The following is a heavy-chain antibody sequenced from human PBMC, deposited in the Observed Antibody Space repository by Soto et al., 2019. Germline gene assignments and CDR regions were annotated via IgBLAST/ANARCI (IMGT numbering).Heavy chain of an antibody. J-gene: IGHJ6*02. CDR3: ARDPNSSGYYYYYGMDV. CDR2: IIPIFGTA. D-gene: IGHD3-22*01. V-gene: IGHV1-69*13. Sequence: GASVKVSCKASGGTFSSYAISWVRQAPGQGLEWMGGIIPIFGTANYAQKFQGRVTITADESTGTAYMELSSLRSEDTAVYYCARDPNSSGYYYYYGMDVWGQGTTVTVSS. CDR1: GGTFSSYA.